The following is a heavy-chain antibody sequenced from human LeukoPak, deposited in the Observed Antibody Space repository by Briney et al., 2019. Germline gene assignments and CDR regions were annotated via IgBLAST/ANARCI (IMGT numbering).Heavy chain of an antibody. V-gene: IGHV3-7*03. CDR2: IKQDGSEK. CDR3: ARDQWPYSSSWYPDY. J-gene: IGHJ4*02. CDR1: GFTFSSYW. Sequence: GGSLRLSCAASGFTFSSYWMSWVRQAPGKGLEWVANIKQDGSEKYYVDSVKGRFTISRDNAKNSLYLQMNSLGAEDTALYYCARDQWPYSSSWYPDYWGQGTLVTVSS. D-gene: IGHD6-13*01.